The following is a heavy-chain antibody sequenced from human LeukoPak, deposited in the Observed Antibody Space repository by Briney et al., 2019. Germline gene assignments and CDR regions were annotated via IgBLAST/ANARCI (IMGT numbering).Heavy chain of an antibody. J-gene: IGHJ4*02. CDR2: ISYDGSNK. D-gene: IGHD5-12*01. CDR1: GFTFSSYG. CDR3: AKDQGYRAPGRNSDY. V-gene: IGHV3-30*18. Sequence: GGSLRLSCAASGFTFSSYGMHWVRQAPGKGLEWVAVISYDGSNKYYADSVKGRFTISRDNSKNTLYLQMHSLRAEDTAVYYCAKDQGYRAPGRNSDYWGQGTLVTVSS.